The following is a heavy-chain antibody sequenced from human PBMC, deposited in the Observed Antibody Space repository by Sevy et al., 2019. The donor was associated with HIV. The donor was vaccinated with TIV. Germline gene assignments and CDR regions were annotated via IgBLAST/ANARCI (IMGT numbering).Heavy chain of an antibody. J-gene: IGHJ4*02. D-gene: IGHD6-13*01. CDR1: GFTFGDYA. Sequence: GGSLRLSCTASGFTFGDYAMSWVRQAPGKGLEWVGFIRSKAYGGTTKYAASVKGRFIISRDDSKSIAYLQMNSLKTEDTAVYYCTRVRSSSFFDYSGQGTLVTVSS. V-gene: IGHV3-49*04. CDR3: TRVRSSSFFDY. CDR2: IRSKAYGGTT.